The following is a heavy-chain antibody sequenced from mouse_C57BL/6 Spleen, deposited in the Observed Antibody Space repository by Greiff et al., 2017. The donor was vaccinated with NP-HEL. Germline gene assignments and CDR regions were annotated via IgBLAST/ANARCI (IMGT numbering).Heavy chain of an antibody. J-gene: IGHJ3*01. CDR1: GYTFTSYG. CDR2: IYPRSGNT. V-gene: IGHV1-81*01. Sequence: QVQLQQSGAELARPGASVKLSCKASGYTFTSYGISWVKQRTGQGLEWIGAIYPRSGNTYYNEKFKGKATLTADKSSSTAYMELRSLTSEDSAVYFCAGDPSWFAYWGQGTLVTVSA. CDR3: AGDPSWFAY.